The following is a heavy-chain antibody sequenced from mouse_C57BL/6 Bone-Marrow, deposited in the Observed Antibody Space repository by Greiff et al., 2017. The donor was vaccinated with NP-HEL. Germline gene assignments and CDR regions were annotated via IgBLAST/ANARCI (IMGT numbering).Heavy chain of an antibody. D-gene: IGHD2-10*02. V-gene: IGHV1-55*01. CDR3: ARPGYGNLYAMDY. Sequence: QVQLQQPGAELVKPGASVKMSCKASGYTFTSYWITWVKQRPGQGLEWIGDIYPGSGSTNYNEKFKSKATLTVDTSSSTAYMQLRSLTSEDSAVYDCARPGYGNLYAMDYWGQGTSVTVSS. CDR2: IYPGSGST. CDR1: GYTFTSYW. J-gene: IGHJ4*01.